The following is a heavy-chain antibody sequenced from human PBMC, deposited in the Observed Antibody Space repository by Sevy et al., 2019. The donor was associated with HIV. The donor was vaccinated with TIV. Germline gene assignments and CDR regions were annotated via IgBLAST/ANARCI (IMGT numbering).Heavy chain of an antibody. CDR2: ISTYNGNT. D-gene: IGHD3-22*01. Sequence: ASVKVSCKASGYTFTNYGISWVRQAPGQGLEWMGRISTYNGNTNYAQKLQGRVTMTTDTSTSTAYMELRSLRSDDTAVYYCAREVDSILFDPWGQGTLVTVSS. J-gene: IGHJ5*02. CDR3: AREVDSILFDP. CDR1: GYTFTNYG. V-gene: IGHV1-18*01.